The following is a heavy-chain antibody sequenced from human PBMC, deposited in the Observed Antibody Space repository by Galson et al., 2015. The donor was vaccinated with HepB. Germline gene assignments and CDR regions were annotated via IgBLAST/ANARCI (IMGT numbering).Heavy chain of an antibody. D-gene: IGHD2-2*01. CDR1: GFSFTNSY. CDR2: INPNSGAT. J-gene: IGHJ5*02. V-gene: IGHV1-2*06. CDR3: ARDRKDVDVVVVPGNWFDP. Sequence: SVKVSCKASGFSFTNSYIHWVRQAPGHGLEYMARINPNSGATHFAQKFQGRVTLTRDTALSTAYMEMSGLTFDDTAVYYCARDRKDVDVVVVPGNWFDPWGQGTLVTVPS.